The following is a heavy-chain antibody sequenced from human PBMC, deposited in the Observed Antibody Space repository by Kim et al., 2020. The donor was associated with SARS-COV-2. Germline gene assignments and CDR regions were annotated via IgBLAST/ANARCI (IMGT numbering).Heavy chain of an antibody. CDR3: ARVDVGATSYFDY. D-gene: IGHD1-26*01. V-gene: IGHV1-46*01. Sequence: YAQKFQGRVTMTRDTSTSTVYMELSSLTSEDTAVYYCARVDVGATSYFDYWGQGTLVTVSS. J-gene: IGHJ4*02.